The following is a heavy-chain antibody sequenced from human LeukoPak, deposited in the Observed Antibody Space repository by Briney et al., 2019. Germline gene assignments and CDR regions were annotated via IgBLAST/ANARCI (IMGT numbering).Heavy chain of an antibody. CDR1: GGTFSSYA. V-gene: IGHV1-46*01. CDR3: ATLSYCSSTSCYTRSLYYYGMDV. D-gene: IGHD2-2*02. CDR2: INPSGGST. J-gene: IGHJ6*02. Sequence: ASVKVSCKASGGTFSSYAISWVRQAPGQGLEWMGIINPSGGSTSYAQKFQGRVTMTRDTSTSTVYMELSSLRSEDTAVYYCATLSYCSSTSCYTRSLYYYGMDVWGQGTTVTVSS.